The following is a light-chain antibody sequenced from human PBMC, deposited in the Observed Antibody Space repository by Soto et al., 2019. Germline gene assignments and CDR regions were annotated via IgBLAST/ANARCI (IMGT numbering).Light chain of an antibody. V-gene: IGKV3-11*01. CDR3: QQRHMWPIT. J-gene: IGKJ5*01. CDR1: QSFRGL. Sequence: EIVLTQSPGSLSFSTGERATLSCRASQSFRGLLAWYQQKPGQAPRLLIYDAYNRATGIPPRFSGSGSGTDFTLTISSLEPEDSALYYCQQRHMWPITFGQGARLEIK. CDR2: DAY.